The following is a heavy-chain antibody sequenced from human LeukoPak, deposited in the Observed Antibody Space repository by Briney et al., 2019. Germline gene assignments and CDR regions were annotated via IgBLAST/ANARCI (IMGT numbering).Heavy chain of an antibody. D-gene: IGHD3-10*01. Sequence: GGSLRLSCAASGFTFSTYSMNWVRQAPGKGLGWVSYISSSSSTLYYADSVKGRFTISRDNAKNSLYLQMNSLGDEDTAVYYCARDPFIRDGYFDYWGQGTLVTVSS. J-gene: IGHJ4*02. CDR1: GFTFSTYS. CDR3: ARDPFIRDGYFDY. V-gene: IGHV3-48*02. CDR2: ISSSSSTL.